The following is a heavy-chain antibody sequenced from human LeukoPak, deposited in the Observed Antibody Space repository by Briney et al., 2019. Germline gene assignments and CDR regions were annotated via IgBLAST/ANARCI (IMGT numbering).Heavy chain of an antibody. Sequence: PGGSLRLSCAASGFTFSSYWMSWVRQAPGKGLEWVANIKQDGSEKYYVDSVKGRFTISRDNAKNSLYLQMNSLRAEDTAVYYCARIGYCSSTSCRPHWGQGTMVTVSS. CDR3: ARIGYCSSTSCRPH. CDR1: GFTFSSYW. CDR2: IKQDGSEK. V-gene: IGHV3-7*01. D-gene: IGHD2-2*01. J-gene: IGHJ3*01.